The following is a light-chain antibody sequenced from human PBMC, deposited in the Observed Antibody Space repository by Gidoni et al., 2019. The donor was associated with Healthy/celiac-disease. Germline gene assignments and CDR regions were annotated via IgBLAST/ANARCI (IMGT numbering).Light chain of an antibody. CDR2: GAS. CDR1: QSVSSN. V-gene: IGKV3-15*01. CDR3: QQYNNWPRT. Sequence: IVMTQSPATLSVSPGERATLSCRASQSVSSNLAWYQQKPGQAPRLLIYGASTRATGIPARFSGRGSGTEFTLTISSRQSEDFAVYYCQQYNNWPRTFGQGTKVEIK. J-gene: IGKJ1*01.